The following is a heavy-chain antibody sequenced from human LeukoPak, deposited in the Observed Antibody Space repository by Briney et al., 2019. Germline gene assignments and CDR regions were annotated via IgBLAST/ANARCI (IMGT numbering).Heavy chain of an antibody. J-gene: IGHJ4*02. CDR2: INPHSGGT. CDR1: GYRFTGYY. D-gene: IGHD3-9*01. CDR3: AREYYDILSGSLDY. Sequence: ASVKVSCKASGYRFTGYYIHWVRQAPGQGLEWMGWINPHSGGTKFAQKFQGRVTMTRDTSISTAYMEVSRLRSDDAAVYYCAREYYDILSGSLDYWGQGTLVTFFS. V-gene: IGHV1-2*02.